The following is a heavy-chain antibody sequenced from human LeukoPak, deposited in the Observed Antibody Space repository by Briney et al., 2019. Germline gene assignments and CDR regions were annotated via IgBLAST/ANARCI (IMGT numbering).Heavy chain of an antibody. Sequence: GGSLRLSCAASGFTLCRYAMSWGRQAPGKGLGWGSSISGSGGSAYYADSVKGRFIISRDNSKNTLNLQMNSLRAEDTAVYYCAKDLSSSVGGATFDYWGQGTLVTVSS. CDR3: AKDLSSSVGGATFDY. D-gene: IGHD2-15*01. CDR2: ISGSGGSA. V-gene: IGHV3-23*01. J-gene: IGHJ4*02. CDR1: GFTLCRYA.